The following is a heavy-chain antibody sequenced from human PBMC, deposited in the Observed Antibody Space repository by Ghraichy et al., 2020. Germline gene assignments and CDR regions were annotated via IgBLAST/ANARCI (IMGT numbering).Heavy chain of an antibody. CDR2: ISSSSSTI. V-gene: IGHV3-48*02. Sequence: GGSLRLSCAASGFTFSSYSMNWVRQAPGKGLEWVSYISSSSSTIYYADSVKGRFTISRDNAKNSLYLQMNSLRDEDTAVYYCARFSSGNCSGGSCYSDYHYGMDVWGQGTTVTVSS. J-gene: IGHJ6*02. D-gene: IGHD2-15*01. CDR1: GFTFSSYS. CDR3: ARFSSGNCSGGSCYSDYHYGMDV.